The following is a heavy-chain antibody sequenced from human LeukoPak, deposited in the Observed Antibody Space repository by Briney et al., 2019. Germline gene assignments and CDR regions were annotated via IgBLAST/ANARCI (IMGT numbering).Heavy chain of an antibody. V-gene: IGHV3-30*18. CDR3: AKDFKDIVVVVAATPDY. J-gene: IGHJ4*02. CDR1: GFTFSSYG. CDR2: ISYDGSNK. D-gene: IGHD2-15*01. Sequence: PGGSLRLSCAASGFTFSSYGMHWVRQAPGKWLEWVAVISYDGSNKYYADSVKGRFTISRDNSKNTLYLQMNSLRAEDTAVYYCAKDFKDIVVVVAATPDYWGQGTLVTVSS.